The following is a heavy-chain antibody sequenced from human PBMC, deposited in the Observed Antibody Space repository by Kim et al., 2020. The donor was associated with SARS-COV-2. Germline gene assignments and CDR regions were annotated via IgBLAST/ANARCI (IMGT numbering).Heavy chain of an antibody. CDR2: IWYDGSNK. D-gene: IGHD4-17*01. J-gene: IGHJ3*02. CDR3: AKHGYYGDLPICEI. V-gene: IGHV3-33*06. Sequence: GGSLSLSCAASGITFSSYGMHWVRQAPGKWLEWVAVIWYDGSNKYYADSVKGRFTISRDNSKNTLYLQINSLRAEDTALYYCAKHGYYGDLPICEILGQG. CDR1: GITFSSYG.